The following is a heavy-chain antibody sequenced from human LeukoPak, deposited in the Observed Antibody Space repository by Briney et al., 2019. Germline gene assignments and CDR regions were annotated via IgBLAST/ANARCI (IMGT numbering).Heavy chain of an antibody. CDR2: IIPIFGTA. Sequence: GASVKVSCKASGGTFSSYAISWVRQAPGQGLEWMGGIIPIFGTANYAQKFQGRVTITTDESTSTAYMELGSLRSEDTAVYYCARNFVRGVIIIYAFDIWGQGTMVTVSS. V-gene: IGHV1-69*05. J-gene: IGHJ3*02. D-gene: IGHD3-10*01. CDR3: ARNFVRGVIIIYAFDI. CDR1: GGTFSSYA.